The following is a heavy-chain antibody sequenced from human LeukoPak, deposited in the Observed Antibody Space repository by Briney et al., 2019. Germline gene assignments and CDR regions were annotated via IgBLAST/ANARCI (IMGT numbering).Heavy chain of an antibody. V-gene: IGHV1-24*01. J-gene: IGHJ4*02. CDR3: ATGGFLEWLCLDY. Sequence: ASVNVSCTVSGYTLTELSMHWVRQAPGKGLEWMGGFDPEDGETIYAQKFQGRVTMTEDTSTDTAYMELSSLRSEDTAVYYCATGGFLEWLCLDYWGQGTLVTVSS. CDR1: GYTLTELS. D-gene: IGHD3-3*01. CDR2: FDPEDGET.